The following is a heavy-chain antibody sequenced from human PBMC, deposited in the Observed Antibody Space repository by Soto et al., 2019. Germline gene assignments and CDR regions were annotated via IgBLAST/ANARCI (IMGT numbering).Heavy chain of an antibody. V-gene: IGHV4-31*03. J-gene: IGHJ5*02. CDR1: GGSISSGGYY. CDR3: ARERVGSNWFDP. D-gene: IGHD2-2*03. CDR2: IYYSGST. Sequence: SETLSLTCTVSGGSISSGGYYWSWIRQHPGKGLEWIGYIYYSGSTYYNPSLKSRVTISVDTSKNQFSLKLSSVTAADTAVYYCARERVGSNWFDPWGQGTLVTVYS.